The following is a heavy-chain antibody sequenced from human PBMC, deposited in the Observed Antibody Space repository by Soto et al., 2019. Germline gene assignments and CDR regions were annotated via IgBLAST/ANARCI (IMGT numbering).Heavy chain of an antibody. Sequence: GGSLSLSCAASGFTFSSYEMNWVRQAPGKGLEWVSYISSSGSTIYYADSVKGRFTISRDNAKNSLYLQMNSLRAEDTAVYYCARANYYYYYMDVWGKGTTVTVSS. J-gene: IGHJ6*03. CDR2: ISSSGSTI. V-gene: IGHV3-48*03. CDR3: ARANYYYYYMDV. CDR1: GFTFSSYE.